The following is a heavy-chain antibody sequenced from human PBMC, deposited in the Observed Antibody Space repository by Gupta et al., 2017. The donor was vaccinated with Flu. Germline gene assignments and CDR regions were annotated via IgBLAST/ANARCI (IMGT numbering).Heavy chain of an antibody. CDR1: GGSISSSSYY. Sequence: QLQLQESGPGLVKPSETLSLTCTVSGGSISSSSYYWGWIRQPPGKGLEWIGSIYYSGSTYYNPSLKSRVTISVDTSKNQFSLKLSSVTAADTAVYYCARRARYYDRSGYYYTFDYWGQGTLVTVSS. CDR2: IYYSGST. CDR3: ARRARYYDRSGYYYTFDY. V-gene: IGHV4-39*01. J-gene: IGHJ4*02. D-gene: IGHD3-22*01.